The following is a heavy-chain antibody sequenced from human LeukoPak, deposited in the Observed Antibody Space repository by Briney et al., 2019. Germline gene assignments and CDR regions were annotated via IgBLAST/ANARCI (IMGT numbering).Heavy chain of an antibody. V-gene: IGHV4-4*07. CDR1: GPSISNFY. Sequence: SETLSLTCTVSGPSISNFYWSWIRQPAGKGLEWIGRIYTSGSTNYNPSLKSRITISVDTSKNQFSLKLSSVTAADTAVYYCARVPAFPGYGHVGAFDIWGQGTMVTVSS. CDR3: ARVPAFPGYGHVGAFDI. J-gene: IGHJ3*02. CDR2: IYTSGST. D-gene: IGHD5-18*01.